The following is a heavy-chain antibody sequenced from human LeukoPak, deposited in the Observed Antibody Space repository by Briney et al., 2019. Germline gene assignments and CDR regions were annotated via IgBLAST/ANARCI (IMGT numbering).Heavy chain of an antibody. CDR1: GGSISSSNW. V-gene: IGHV4-4*02. J-gene: IGHJ4*02. Sequence: PSGTLSLTCAVSGGSISSSNWWSWVRQPPGKGLEWIGEIYHSGSTNYNPSLKSRVTISVDTSKNQFSLKLSSVTAADTAVYYCARGAILLLWFGELSNHFDYWGQGTLVTVSS. D-gene: IGHD3-10*01. CDR2: IYHSGST. CDR3: ARGAILLLWFGELSNHFDY.